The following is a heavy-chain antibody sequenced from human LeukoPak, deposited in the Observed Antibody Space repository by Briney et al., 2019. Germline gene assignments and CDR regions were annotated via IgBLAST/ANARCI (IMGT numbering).Heavy chain of an antibody. CDR3: ARDKQLVQGGGVY. J-gene: IGHJ4*02. Sequence: GGSLRLSCAASGFTFSSYSMNWVRQAPGKGLEWVSSISSSSSYIYYADSVKGRFTISRDNAKNSLYLQLNSLRAEDTAVYYCARDKQLVQGGGVYWGQGTLVTVSS. V-gene: IGHV3-21*01. CDR2: ISSSSSYI. CDR1: GFTFSSYS. D-gene: IGHD6-6*01.